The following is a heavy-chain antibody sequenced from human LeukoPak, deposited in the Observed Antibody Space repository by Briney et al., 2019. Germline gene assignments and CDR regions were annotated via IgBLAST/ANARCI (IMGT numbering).Heavy chain of an antibody. CDR1: GYTFTSYG. Sequence: ASVKVSCKASGYTFTSYGISWVRQAPGQGLEWMGWISAYNGNTNYAQKLQGRVTMTTDTSTSTAYMELRSLRSDDTAVYYCGLSTADYYDSSGYYDYWGQGPLVTVSS. J-gene: IGHJ4*02. CDR3: GLSTADYYDSSGYYDY. D-gene: IGHD3-22*01. CDR2: ISAYNGNT. V-gene: IGHV1-18*01.